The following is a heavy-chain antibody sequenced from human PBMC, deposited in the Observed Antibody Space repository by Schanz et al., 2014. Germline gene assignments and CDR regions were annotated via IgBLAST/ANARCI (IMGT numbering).Heavy chain of an antibody. CDR1: GLTFSSYA. J-gene: IGHJ4*02. D-gene: IGHD6-13*01. V-gene: IGHV3-23*04. CDR2: ISDSGDTA. Sequence: EVQLVASGGGLVQPGGSLRLSCEASGLTFSSYAMSWVRQAPGKGLEWVSLISDSGDTAYYADSVKGRFTISRDNFKGALYLQMSSLRAEDTAVYYCAKSQGSSFDSWGQGTLVTVSS. CDR3: AKSQGSSFDS.